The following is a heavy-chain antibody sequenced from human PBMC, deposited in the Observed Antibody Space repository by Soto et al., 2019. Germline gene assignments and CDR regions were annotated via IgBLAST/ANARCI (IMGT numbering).Heavy chain of an antibody. V-gene: IGHV3-48*02. CDR3: ARHLSFDYGSGY. D-gene: IGHD3-10*01. J-gene: IGHJ4*02. CDR2: ISSSNSIT. Sequence: EVQLVESGGGLVQPGGSLRLSCAASGFTFSGYNMHWVRQAPGKGLEWVSYISSSNSITYYADSVKGRFTISRDNAKNSLYLQMSVLRDEDTAVYYCARHLSFDYGSGYWGQGTLVTVSS. CDR1: GFTFSGYN.